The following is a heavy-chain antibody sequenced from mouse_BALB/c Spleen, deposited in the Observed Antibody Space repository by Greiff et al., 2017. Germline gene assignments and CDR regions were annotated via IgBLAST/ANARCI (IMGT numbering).Heavy chain of an antibody. Sequence: VQLQQSGPELVKPGASVRISCKASGYTFTSYYIHWVKQRPGQGLEWIGWIYPGNVNTKYNEKFKGKATLTADKSSSTAYMQLSSLTSEDSAVYFCAISTAYYFDYWGQGTTLTVSS. CDR2: IYPGNVNT. CDR3: AISTAYYFDY. D-gene: IGHD1-2*01. J-gene: IGHJ2*01. CDR1: GYTFTSYY. V-gene: IGHV1S56*01.